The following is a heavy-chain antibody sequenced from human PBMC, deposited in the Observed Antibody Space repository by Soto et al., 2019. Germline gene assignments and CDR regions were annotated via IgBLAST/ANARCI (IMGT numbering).Heavy chain of an antibody. Sequence: PGWSLRLSCTASGFTFNTHWMHWVRQAPGKGLVWVSRIYFDGITTNYADSVKSRLTVSRDNAKNTVYLHVNTLRDEDMAVYYFARWGAMGVDYWGQGTLVTVSS. CDR3: ARWGAMGVDY. V-gene: IGHV3-74*01. J-gene: IGHJ4*02. CDR1: GFTFNTHW. CDR2: IYFDGITT. D-gene: IGHD1-26*01.